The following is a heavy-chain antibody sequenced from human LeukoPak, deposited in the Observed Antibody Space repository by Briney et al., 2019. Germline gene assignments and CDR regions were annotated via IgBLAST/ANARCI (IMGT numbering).Heavy chain of an antibody. Sequence: SETLSLTCAVYGGSFSGYYWSWIRQPPGKGLEWIGEINHSGSTNYNPPLKSRVTISVDTSKNQFSLKLSSVTAADTAVYYCASNGYDSSGYYRYYFDYWGQGTLVTVSS. J-gene: IGHJ4*02. D-gene: IGHD3-22*01. CDR1: GGSFSGYY. CDR2: INHSGST. CDR3: ASNGYDSSGYYRYYFDY. V-gene: IGHV4-34*01.